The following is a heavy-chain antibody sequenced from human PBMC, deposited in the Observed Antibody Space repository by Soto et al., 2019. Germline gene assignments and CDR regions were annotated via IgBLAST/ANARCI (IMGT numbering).Heavy chain of an antibody. CDR3: ARSIVVVTALDY. CDR2: INAGNGNT. V-gene: IGHV1-3*01. CDR1: GYTFTSYA. J-gene: IGHJ4*02. Sequence: ASVKVSCKASGYTFTSYAMHWVRHAPGQRIEWMGWINAGNGNTKYSQKFQGRVTITRDTSASTAYMELSSLRSEDTAVYYCARSIVVVTALDYWGQGTLVTVSS. D-gene: IGHD2-21*02.